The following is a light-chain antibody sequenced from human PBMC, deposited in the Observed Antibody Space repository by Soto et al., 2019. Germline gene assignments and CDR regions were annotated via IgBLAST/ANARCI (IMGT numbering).Light chain of an antibody. CDR2: AAS. V-gene: IGKV1-5*01. CDR3: QQYSTYPWT. CDR1: QSINSW. J-gene: IGKJ1*01. Sequence: DIQMTQSPSTLSASVGDRVTITCRASQSINSWLAWYQQKPGKAPKLLIYAASSLEGGVPSRFSGSRSGTEFTLTISSLQPDDFATYYCQQYSTYPWTFGQGTKVEIK.